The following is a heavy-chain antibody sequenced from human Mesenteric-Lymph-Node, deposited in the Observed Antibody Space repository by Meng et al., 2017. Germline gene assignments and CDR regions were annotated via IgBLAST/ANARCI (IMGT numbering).Heavy chain of an antibody. D-gene: IGHD3-22*01. CDR1: GGSISSGDYY. J-gene: IGHJ2*01. CDR3: ARGYYDSSGYGYWYFDL. Sequence: HVQLQESGPGLVKPSQTLPPTCTVSGGSISSGDYYWSWIRQPPGKGLEWIGYIYYSGSTYYNPSLKSRVTISVDTSKNQFSLKLSSVTAADTAVYYCARGYYDSSGYGYWYFDLWGRGTLVTVSS. CDR2: IYYSGST. V-gene: IGHV4-30-4*01.